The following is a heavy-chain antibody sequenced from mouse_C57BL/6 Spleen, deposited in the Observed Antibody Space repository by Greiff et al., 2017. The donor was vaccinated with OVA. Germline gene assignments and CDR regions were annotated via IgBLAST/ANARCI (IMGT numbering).Heavy chain of an antibody. D-gene: IGHD1-1*01. J-gene: IGHJ3*01. CDR2: IYPGSGST. Sequence: VKLQQPGAELVKPGASVKTSCKASGYTFTSYWITWVKQRPGQGLEWIGDIYPGSGSTNYNEKFKSKATLTVDTSSSTAYMQLSSLTSEDSAVYYCARAYYGSSLFAYWGQGTLVTVSA. CDR1: GYTFTSYW. V-gene: IGHV1-55*01. CDR3: ARAYYGSSLFAY.